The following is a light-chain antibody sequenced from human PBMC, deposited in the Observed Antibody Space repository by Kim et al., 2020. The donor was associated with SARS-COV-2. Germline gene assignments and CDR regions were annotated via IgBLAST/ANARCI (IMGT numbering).Light chain of an antibody. V-gene: IGLV3-19*01. CDR3: NSRGSSGDWV. CDR2: GKN. CDR1: ILRSYS. J-gene: IGLJ3*02. Sequence: VALGQTATITCKGDILRSYSASWCQQKSGQAPVLVIYGKNNRPSGIPDRFSGSSSGNTASLTITGAQAEDEADYYCNSRGSSGDWVFGGGTQLTVL.